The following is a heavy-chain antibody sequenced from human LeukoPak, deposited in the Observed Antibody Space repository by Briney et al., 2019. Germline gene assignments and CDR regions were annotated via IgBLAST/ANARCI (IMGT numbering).Heavy chain of an antibody. V-gene: IGHV3-15*01. CDR2: IKGKSDGGTT. J-gene: IGHJ4*02. Sequence: GGSLRLSCAASGFTFRNAWMSWVRQAPGKGLEWVGHIKGKSDGGTTDYAGPVKGRFIISRDDSKNTHYLQKNSLRTEDTAVYYCTTDGGIAVRPLFDYWGQGTLVTVSS. D-gene: IGHD6-19*01. CDR3: TTDGGIAVRPLFDY. CDR1: GFTFRNAW.